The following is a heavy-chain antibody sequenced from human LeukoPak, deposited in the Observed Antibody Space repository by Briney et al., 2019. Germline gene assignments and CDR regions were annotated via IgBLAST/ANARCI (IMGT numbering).Heavy chain of an antibody. CDR3: ANSLAVTGLFDY. D-gene: IGHD6-19*01. CDR1: GFPFSSYA. J-gene: IGHJ4*02. Sequence: GSLRLSCAASGFPFSSYAMSWVRQAPGKGLEWVSVVSGSGGSTYYADSVKGRFTISRDNSKNTLYLQMNSLRADDTAVYFCANSLAVTGLFDYWGQGTLVTVSS. V-gene: IGHV3-23*01. CDR2: VSGSGGST.